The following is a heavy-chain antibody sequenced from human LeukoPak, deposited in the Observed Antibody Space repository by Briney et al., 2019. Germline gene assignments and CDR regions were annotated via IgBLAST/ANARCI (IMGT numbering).Heavy chain of an antibody. D-gene: IGHD2-2*01. CDR3: AKGGYCSSTSCASDY. V-gene: IGHV3-23*01. J-gene: IGHJ4*02. CDR2: ISGSGGNT. CDR1: GFTFSSYA. Sequence: PGGSLRLSCAASGFTFSSYAMNWVRQAPGKGLEWVSAISGSGGNTYYADSVKGRFTISRDNSKNTLYLQMNSLRAEDTAVYYCAKGGYCSSTSCASDYWGQGTLVTVSS.